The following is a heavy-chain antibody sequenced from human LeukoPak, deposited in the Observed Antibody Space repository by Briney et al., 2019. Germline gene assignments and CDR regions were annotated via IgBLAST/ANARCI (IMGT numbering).Heavy chain of an antibody. CDR2: IYYSGST. CDR1: GGSISSYY. V-gene: IGHV4-59*01. D-gene: IGHD4-17*01. Sequence: PSETLSLTCTVSGGSISSYYWSWIRQPPGKGLEWIGYIYYSGSTNYNPSLKSRVTISVDTSKNQFSLKLGSVTAADTAVYYCARSQGADYGEIWFDPWGQGTLVTVSS. CDR3: ARSQGADYGEIWFDP. J-gene: IGHJ5*02.